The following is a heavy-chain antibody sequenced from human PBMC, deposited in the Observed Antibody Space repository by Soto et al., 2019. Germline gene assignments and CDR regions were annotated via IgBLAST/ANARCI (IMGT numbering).Heavy chain of an antibody. V-gene: IGHV4-39*01. D-gene: IGHD6-6*01. J-gene: IGHJ4*02. CDR3: AFAPIEYISSSENNYFDY. CDR1: GGSISSSSYY. Sequence: PSETLSLTCTVSGGSISSSSYYWGWIRQPPGKGLEWIGSIYYSGSTYYNPSLKSRVTISVDTSKNQFSLKLSSVTAADTAVYYCAFAPIEYISSSENNYFDYWGQGTLVTVSS. CDR2: IYYSGST.